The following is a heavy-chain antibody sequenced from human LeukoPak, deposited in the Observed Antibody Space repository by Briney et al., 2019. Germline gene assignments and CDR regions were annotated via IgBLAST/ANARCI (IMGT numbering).Heavy chain of an antibody. CDR1: GGSISSGDYY. V-gene: IGHV4-30-4*01. CDR2: IYYSGST. CDR3: ARDYGSGSYPYFDY. J-gene: IGHJ4*02. Sequence: SQTLSLTCTVSGGSISSGDYYWNWIRQPPGKGLEWIGYIYYSGSTYYNPSLKSRVTISVDTSKNQFSLKLSSVTAADTAVYYCARDYGSGSYPYFDYWGQGTLVAVSS. D-gene: IGHD3-10*01.